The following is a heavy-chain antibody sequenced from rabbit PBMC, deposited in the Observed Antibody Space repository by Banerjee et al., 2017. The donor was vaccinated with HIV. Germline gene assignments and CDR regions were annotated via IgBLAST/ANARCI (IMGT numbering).Heavy chain of an antibody. Sequence: QSLEESGGDLVKPGASLTLTCTASGFTLSSSYWICWVRQAPGKGLEWIACIYTGSSGSTYYASWAKGRFTISKTSSTTVTLQMTSLTAADTATYFCARGVDAGSVVYVGWYFNLWGPGTLVTVS. D-gene: IGHD4-2*01. CDR2: IYTGSSGST. CDR1: GFTLSSSYW. V-gene: IGHV1S40*01. J-gene: IGHJ4*01. CDR3: ARGVDAGSVVYVGWYFNL.